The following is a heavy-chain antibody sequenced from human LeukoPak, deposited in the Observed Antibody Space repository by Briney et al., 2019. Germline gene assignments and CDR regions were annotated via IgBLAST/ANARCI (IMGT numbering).Heavy chain of an antibody. V-gene: IGHV4-34*01. D-gene: IGHD5-18*01. Sequence: SETLSLTCAVYGGSFSGYYWSWIRRPPGKGLEWIGESNHSGSTNYNPSLKSRVTISVDTSKNQFSLKLSSVTAADTAVYYCARGATWIQLWAPRNFDYWGQGTLVTVSS. CDR2: SNHSGST. J-gene: IGHJ4*02. CDR1: GGSFSGYY. CDR3: ARGATWIQLWAPRNFDY.